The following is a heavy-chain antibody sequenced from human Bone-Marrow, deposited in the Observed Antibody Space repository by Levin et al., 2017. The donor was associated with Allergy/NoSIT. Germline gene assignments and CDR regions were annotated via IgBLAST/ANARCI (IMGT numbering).Heavy chain of an antibody. V-gene: IGHV3-48*03. Sequence: GGSLRLSCAASGFTFSSYEMNWVRQAPGKGLEWVSYISSSGSTIYYADSVKGRFTISRDNAKNSLYLQMNSLRAEDTAVYYCARDMGYCSSTSCFNWFDPWGQGTLVTVSS. CDR2: ISSSGSTI. D-gene: IGHD2-2*01. J-gene: IGHJ5*02. CDR3: ARDMGYCSSTSCFNWFDP. CDR1: GFTFSSYE.